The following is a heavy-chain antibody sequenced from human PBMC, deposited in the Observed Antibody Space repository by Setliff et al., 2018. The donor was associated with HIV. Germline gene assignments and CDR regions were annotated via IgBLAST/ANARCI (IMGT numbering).Heavy chain of an antibody. CDR3: VKDVVKFWSGSGALDF. CDR2: ISYDGSNK. D-gene: IGHD3-3*01. CDR1: GFTFSSYA. V-gene: IGHV3-30*04. Sequence: GGSLRLSCSASGFTFSSYAMHWVRQAPGKGLEWVAVISYDGSNKYYADSVKGRFNILRDDSKKTVDLQMNSLRADDTAVYYCVKDVVKFWSGSGALDFWGPGTLVTVSS. J-gene: IGHJ4*02.